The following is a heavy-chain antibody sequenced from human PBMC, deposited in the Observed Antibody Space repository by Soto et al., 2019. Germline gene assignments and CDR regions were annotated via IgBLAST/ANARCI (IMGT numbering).Heavy chain of an antibody. CDR3: AKVRASYLSASYFYYVLDV. CDR1: GFTFSHYV. V-gene: IGHV3-23*01. Sequence: PGGSLRLSCAASGFTFSHYVLSWVRQSPGRGLEWVSSISGSGSSVYLADSVRGRFTMSRDLSRNTVSLQMNSLRAEDTAVYYCAKVRASYLSASYFYYVLDVWGQVTTVTVSS. J-gene: IGHJ6*02. D-gene: IGHD2-21*01. CDR2: ISGSGSSV.